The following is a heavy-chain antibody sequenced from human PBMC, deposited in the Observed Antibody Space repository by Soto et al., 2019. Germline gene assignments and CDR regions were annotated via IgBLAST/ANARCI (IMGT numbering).Heavy chain of an antibody. V-gene: IGHV4-39*07. J-gene: IGHJ6*02. Sequence: SETLSLTCTVSGGSISSSSYYWGWIRQPPGKGLEWIGSIYYSGSTYYNPSLKSRVTISVDTSKNQFSLKLSSVTAADTAVYYCARDQRVGAPNYYYYGMDVWGQGTTVTVSS. CDR2: IYYSGST. CDR1: GGSISSSSYY. CDR3: ARDQRVGAPNYYYYGMDV. D-gene: IGHD1-26*01.